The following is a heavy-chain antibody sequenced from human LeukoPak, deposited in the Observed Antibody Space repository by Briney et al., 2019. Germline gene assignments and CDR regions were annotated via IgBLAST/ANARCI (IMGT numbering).Heavy chain of an antibody. J-gene: IGHJ6*02. D-gene: IGHD3-10*01. Sequence: GGSLRLSCSASGSTFSSYGMHRVRQAPGKGLEWVAVIWYDGSNKYYADSVKGRFTISRDNSKNTLYLQMNSLRAEDTAVYYCAREPGAFYYGSGSYPYYYYGMDVWGQGTTVTVSS. CDR3: AREPGAFYYGSGSYPYYYYGMDV. CDR1: GSTFSSYG. CDR2: IWYDGSNK. V-gene: IGHV3-33*08.